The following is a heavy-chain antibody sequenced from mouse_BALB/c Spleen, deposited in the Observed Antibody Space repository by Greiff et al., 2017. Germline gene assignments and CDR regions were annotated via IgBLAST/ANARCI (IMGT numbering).Heavy chain of an antibody. V-gene: IGHV1-4*02. CDR3: ARAGTTATNYFDY. CDR1: GYTFTSYT. Sequence: VQLQQSAAELARPGASVKMSCKASGYTFTSYTMHWVKQRPGQGLEWIGYINPSSGYTEYNQKFKDKTTLTADKSSSTAYMQLSSLTSEDSAVYYCARAGTTATNYFDYWGQGTTLTVSS. CDR2: INPSSGYT. J-gene: IGHJ2*01. D-gene: IGHD1-2*01.